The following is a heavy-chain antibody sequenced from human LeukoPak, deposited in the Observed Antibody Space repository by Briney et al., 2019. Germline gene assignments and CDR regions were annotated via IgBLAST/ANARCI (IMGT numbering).Heavy chain of an antibody. J-gene: IGHJ4*02. CDR2: INPNSGGT. D-gene: IGHD6-13*01. CDR1: GYSFTGYY. CDR3: ATSPGVAAAGTRVY. V-gene: IGHV1-2*02. Sequence: ASVKVSCKASGYSFTGYYIHWVRQAPGQGLEWMGWINPNSGGTNYAQKFQGRVTMTRDTSISTAYMELSRLRSVDTAVYYCATSPGVAAAGTRVYWGQGTLVTVSS.